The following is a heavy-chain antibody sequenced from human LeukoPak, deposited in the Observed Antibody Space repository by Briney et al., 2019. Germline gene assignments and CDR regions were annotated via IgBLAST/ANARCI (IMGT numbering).Heavy chain of an antibody. J-gene: IGHJ4*02. D-gene: IGHD3-22*01. Sequence: GRSLRLSCTASGFTFGDYAMSWVRQAPGKGLQWVGFIRSKAYGGTTEYAASVKGRFTISRDDSKSIAYLQMNSLKTEDTAVYYCTTDSPETYYYDSSGSLPDYWGQGTLVTVSS. CDR3: TTDSPETYYYDSSGSLPDY. CDR2: IRSKAYGGTT. V-gene: IGHV3-49*04. CDR1: GFTFGDYA.